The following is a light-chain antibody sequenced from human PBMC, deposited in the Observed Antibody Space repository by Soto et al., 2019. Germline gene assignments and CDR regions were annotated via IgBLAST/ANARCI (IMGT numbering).Light chain of an antibody. J-gene: IGKJ3*01. CDR2: DAS. Sequence: EIVLTQSPATLSLSPGERATLSCRASQSVSSYLAWYQQKPGQAPRLLIYDASNRATGIPARFSGSGSGTDFTPTISSLAPEDFAVYYCQQRSNFLFTFGPGTKVDIK. CDR1: QSVSSY. CDR3: QQRSNFLFT. V-gene: IGKV3-11*01.